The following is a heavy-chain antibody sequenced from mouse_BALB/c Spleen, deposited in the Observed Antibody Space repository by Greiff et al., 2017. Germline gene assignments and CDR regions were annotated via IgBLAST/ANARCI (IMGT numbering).Heavy chain of an antibody. J-gene: IGHJ4*01. D-gene: IGHD1-1*01. Sequence: VQLQQSGAELVKPGASVKLSCTASGFNIKDTYMHWVKQRPEQGLEWIGRIDPANGNTKYDPKFQGKATITADTSSNTAYLQLSSLTYEDTAVYYCARTTVVNYYAMDYWGQGTSVTVAS. CDR2: IDPANGNT. V-gene: IGHV14-3*02. CDR3: ARTTVVNYYAMDY. CDR1: GFNIKDTY.